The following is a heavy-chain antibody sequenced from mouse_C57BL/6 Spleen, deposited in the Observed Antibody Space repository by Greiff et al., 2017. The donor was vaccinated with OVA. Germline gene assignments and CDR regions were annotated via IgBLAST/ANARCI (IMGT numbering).Heavy chain of an antibody. J-gene: IGHJ4*01. CDR1: GYTFTSYW. Sequence: VQLQQSGAELVKPGASVKMSCKASGYTFTSYWITWVKQRPGQGLEWIGDIYPGSGSTNYNEKFKSKATLTVDTSSSTAYMQLSSLTSEDSAVYYCARTWEGYAMDDWGKGTSVTVSS. D-gene: IGHD4-1*01. V-gene: IGHV1-55*01. CDR3: ARTWEGYAMDD. CDR2: IYPGSGST.